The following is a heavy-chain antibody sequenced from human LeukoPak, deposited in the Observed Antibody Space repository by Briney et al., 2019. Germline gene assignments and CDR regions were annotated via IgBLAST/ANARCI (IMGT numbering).Heavy chain of an antibody. V-gene: IGHV3-53*01. J-gene: IGHJ4*02. CDR2: IYSGGST. CDR1: GFTVSSNY. Sequence: GGSLRLSCAASGFTVSSNYINWVRQAPGKGLEWVSVIYSGGSTYYADSVKGRFTISRDNSKNMLYLQMNRLRAEDTAVYYCARDLGYCTNGVCHTRFDYWGQGTLVAVSS. CDR3: ARDLGYCTNGVCHTRFDY. D-gene: IGHD2-8*01.